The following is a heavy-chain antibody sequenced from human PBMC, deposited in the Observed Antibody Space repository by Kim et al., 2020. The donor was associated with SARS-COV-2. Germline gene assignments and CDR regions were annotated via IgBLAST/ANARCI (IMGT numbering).Heavy chain of an antibody. CDR3: ARELTTHYYYGMDV. V-gene: IGHV4-30-4*01. D-gene: IGHD4-4*01. J-gene: IGHJ6*02. CDR2: IYYSGST. CDR1: GGSISSGDYY. Sequence: SETLSLTCTVSGGSISSGDYYWSWIRQPPGKGLEWIGYIYYSGSTYYNPSLKSRVTISVDTSKNQFSLKLSSVTAADTAVYYCARELTTHYYYGMDVWGQGTTVTVSS.